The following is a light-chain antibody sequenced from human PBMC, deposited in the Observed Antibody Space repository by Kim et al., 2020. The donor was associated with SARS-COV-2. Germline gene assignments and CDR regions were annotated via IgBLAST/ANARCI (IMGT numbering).Light chain of an antibody. CDR1: SGNIGDNY. CDR3: QSYNRSIVV. Sequence: GKTVPISCTRSSGNIGDNYVPWYQQRPGGVPTTVVYEDDQRPSGVPDRFSGSIDSSSNSASLTISGLKTEDEADYYCQSYNRSIVVFGGGTQLTVL. CDR2: EDD. V-gene: IGLV6-57*03. J-gene: IGLJ2*01.